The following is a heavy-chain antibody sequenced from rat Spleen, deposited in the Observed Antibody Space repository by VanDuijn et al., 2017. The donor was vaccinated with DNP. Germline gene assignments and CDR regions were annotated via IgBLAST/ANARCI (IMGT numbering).Heavy chain of an antibody. V-gene: IGHV2-1*01. CDR1: GFSLTSNS. CDR3: TRGDWFAY. Sequence: QVQLKESGPGLVQPSQTLSLTCTVSGFSLTSNSVNWVRQPPGKGLEWVGTIWSGGTTDYNSTLESRLTISRDTSKSQVFLNMNSLQTEDTAIYFCTRGDWFAYWGQGTLVTVSS. CDR2: IWSGGTT. J-gene: IGHJ3*01.